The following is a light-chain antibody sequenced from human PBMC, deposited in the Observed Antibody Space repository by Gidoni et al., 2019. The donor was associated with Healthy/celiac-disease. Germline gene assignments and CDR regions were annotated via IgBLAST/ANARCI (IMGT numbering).Light chain of an antibody. V-gene: IGLV2-23*02. J-gene: IGLJ1*01. Sequence: QSALTQPASVSGSPGQSITISCTGTSSDVGSYNLVSWYQQHPGKAPKVMIYEVSKRPSGVSNRFSGSKSGNTASLTISGLQAEDEADYYCCSYAGSSIHVFGTGTKVTVL. CDR2: EVS. CDR1: SSDVGSYNL. CDR3: CSYAGSSIHV.